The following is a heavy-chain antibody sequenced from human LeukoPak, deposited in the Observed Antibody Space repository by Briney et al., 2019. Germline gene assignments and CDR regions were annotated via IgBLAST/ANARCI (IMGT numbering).Heavy chain of an antibody. Sequence: GGSLRLSCAASGCTFSSYAMSWVRQAPGRGLEWVSTISGSGGSTYYADSVKGRFTISRDNSKNTLYLQMNSLRAEDTAVYYCAKGSGLTGTFFDYWGQGTLVTVSS. V-gene: IGHV3-23*01. CDR2: ISGSGGST. D-gene: IGHD7-27*01. J-gene: IGHJ4*02. CDR1: GCTFSSYA. CDR3: AKGSGLTGTFFDY.